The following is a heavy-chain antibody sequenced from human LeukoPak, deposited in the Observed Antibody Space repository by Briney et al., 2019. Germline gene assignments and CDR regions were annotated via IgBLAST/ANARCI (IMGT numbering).Heavy chain of an antibody. CDR1: GGSISSGDYY. CDR3: ARDGEYDAFDI. Sequence: SETLSLTCTVSGGSISSGDYYWTWIRQPPGKGLEWIGYIYHSGSTYYNPSLKSRVTMSVDRSKNQFSLNLSSVTAADTAVYYCARDGEYDAFDIWGQGTMVTVSS. J-gene: IGHJ3*02. D-gene: IGHD3-10*01. CDR2: IYHSGST. V-gene: IGHV4-30-2*01.